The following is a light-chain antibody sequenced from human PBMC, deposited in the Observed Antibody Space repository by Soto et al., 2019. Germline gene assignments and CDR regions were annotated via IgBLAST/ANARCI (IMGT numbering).Light chain of an antibody. CDR1: QSDLYSSNNKNY. CDR2: WAS. Sequence: DIVMTQSPDSLAVSLGERATINCKSSQSDLYSSNNKNYLAWYQQKPGQPPKLLIYWASTRESGVPDRFSGSGSGTDVTLTISSLQAEDVAVYYCQQYYSTPRTFGQGTKVDIK. J-gene: IGKJ1*01. CDR3: QQYYSTPRT. V-gene: IGKV4-1*01.